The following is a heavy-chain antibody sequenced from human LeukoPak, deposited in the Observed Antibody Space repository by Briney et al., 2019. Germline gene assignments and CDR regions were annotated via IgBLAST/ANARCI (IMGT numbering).Heavy chain of an antibody. V-gene: IGHV1-2*02. CDR2: IDPKSGGA. D-gene: IGHD2-15*01. CDR3: ESVDLLYIN. CDR1: RYTFTGYY. Sequence: ASVTVSCKASRYTFTGYYMHWVRQAPGQGLEWMGWIDPKSGGAKYAQMFHDRVTMTRDTSISTVYMELNRLRSDDTAVYYSESVDLLYINWGQGTLVTVSS. J-gene: IGHJ4*02.